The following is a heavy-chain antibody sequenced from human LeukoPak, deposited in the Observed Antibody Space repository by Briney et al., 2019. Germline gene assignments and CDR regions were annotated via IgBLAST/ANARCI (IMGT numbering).Heavy chain of an antibody. V-gene: IGHV3-30*02. CDR1: EFTFSSYG. Sequence: PGGSLRLSCAASEFTFSSYGMHWVRQAPGMGLEWVTFIRSDGSDKYYAVSVKGRFTISRDNSKNTLYLQMNSLRAEDTAVYYCARDLEAYWGQGTLVTVSS. CDR3: ARDLEAY. CDR2: IRSDGSDK. J-gene: IGHJ4*02.